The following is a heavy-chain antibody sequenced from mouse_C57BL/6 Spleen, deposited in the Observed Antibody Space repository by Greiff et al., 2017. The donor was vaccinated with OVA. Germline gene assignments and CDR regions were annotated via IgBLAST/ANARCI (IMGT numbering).Heavy chain of an antibody. J-gene: IGHJ4*01. CDR2: ISSGSSTI. CDR1: GFTFSDYG. CDR3: ATNYYGSSLYAMDY. D-gene: IGHD1-1*01. Sequence: DVKLVESGGGLVKPGGSLKLSCAASGFTFSDYGMHWVRQAPEKGLEWVAYISSGSSTIYYADTVKGRFTISRDNAKNTLFLQMTSLRSEDTAMYYCATNYYGSSLYAMDYWGQGTSVTVSS. V-gene: IGHV5-17*01.